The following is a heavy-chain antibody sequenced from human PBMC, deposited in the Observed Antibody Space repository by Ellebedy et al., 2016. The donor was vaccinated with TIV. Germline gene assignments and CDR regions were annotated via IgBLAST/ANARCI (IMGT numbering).Heavy chain of an antibody. J-gene: IGHJ5*02. D-gene: IGHD6-19*01. CDR1: RYTLTELS. CDR2: FDPEDGET. V-gene: IGHV1-24*01. Sequence: ASVKVSXKVSRYTLTELSMHWVRQAPGKGLEWMGGFDPEDGETIYAQKFQGRVTMTEDTSTDTAYMELSSLRSEDTAVYYCATAVAGMPGCVDPWGQGTLVTVSS. CDR3: ATAVAGMPGCVDP.